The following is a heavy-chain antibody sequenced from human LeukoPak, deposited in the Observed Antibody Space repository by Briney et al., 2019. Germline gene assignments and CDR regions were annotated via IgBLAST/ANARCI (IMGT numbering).Heavy chain of an antibody. J-gene: IGHJ3*02. CDR2: IYYSGST. CDR3: AKDRGGRGRLDAFDI. Sequence: SETLSLTCTVSGGSISSSSYYWGWIRQPPGKGLEWIGSIYYSGSTYYNPSLKSRVTISVDTSKNQFSLKLTSVTAADTAVYYCAKDRGGRGRLDAFDIWGQGTMATVSS. D-gene: IGHD3-10*01. CDR1: GGSISSSSYY. V-gene: IGHV4-39*07.